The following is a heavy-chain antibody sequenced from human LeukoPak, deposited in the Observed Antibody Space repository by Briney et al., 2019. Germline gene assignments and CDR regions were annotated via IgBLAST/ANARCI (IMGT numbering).Heavy chain of an antibody. CDR1: GFTFGNSW. J-gene: IGHJ4*02. D-gene: IGHD1/OR15-1a*01. Sequence: GGSLRLSCAASGFTFGNSWMSWVRQAPGKRLEWVANIKQDGSEKNYVDSVKGRFTISRDNAKNSLYLQMNSLRVEDTAVYYCARDRNNGTFDYWGQGTLLTVSS. CDR2: IKQDGSEK. V-gene: IGHV3-7*04. CDR3: ARDRNNGTFDY.